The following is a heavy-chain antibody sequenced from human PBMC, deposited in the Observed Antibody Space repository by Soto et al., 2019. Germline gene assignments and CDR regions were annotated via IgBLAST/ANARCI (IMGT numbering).Heavy chain of an antibody. Sequence: ASVKVSCKASGYTFTGYYMHWVRQAPGQGLEWMGWINPNSGGTNYAQKFQGRVTMTRDTSISTAYMELSRLRSDDTAMYYCARVESWGYYFDYWGQGTLVTVSS. CDR3: ARVESWGYYFDY. J-gene: IGHJ4*02. CDR1: GYTFTGYY. D-gene: IGHD7-27*01. V-gene: IGHV1-2*02. CDR2: INPNSGGT.